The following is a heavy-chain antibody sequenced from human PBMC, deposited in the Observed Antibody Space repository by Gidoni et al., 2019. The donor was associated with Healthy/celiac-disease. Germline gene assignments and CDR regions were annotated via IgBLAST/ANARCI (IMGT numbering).Heavy chain of an antibody. CDR2: IWYDGSNK. J-gene: IGHJ3*02. D-gene: IGHD1-26*01. V-gene: IGHV3-33*01. CDR1: GFTFSSYG. Sequence: VQLVESGGGVVQPGRSLRLSCAASGFTFSSYGMHWVRQAPGKGLEWVAVIWYDGSNKYYADSVKGRFTISRDNSKNTLYLQMNSLRAEDTAVYYCAREGRELYAFDIWGQGTMVTVSS. CDR3: AREGRELYAFDI.